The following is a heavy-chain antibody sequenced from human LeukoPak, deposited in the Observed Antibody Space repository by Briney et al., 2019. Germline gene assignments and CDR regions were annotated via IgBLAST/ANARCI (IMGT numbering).Heavy chain of an antibody. CDR1: GGSISSYY. CDR3: ARYYGSGSHDY. V-gene: IGHV4-59*01. J-gene: IGHJ4*02. D-gene: IGHD3-10*01. Sequence: SETLSLTCTVSGGSISSYYWSWIRQPPGKGLEWIGHIYYSGSTNYNPSLKSRVTISVDTSKNQFSLKLSSVTAADTAVYYCARYYGSGSHDYWGQGTLVTVSS. CDR2: IYYSGST.